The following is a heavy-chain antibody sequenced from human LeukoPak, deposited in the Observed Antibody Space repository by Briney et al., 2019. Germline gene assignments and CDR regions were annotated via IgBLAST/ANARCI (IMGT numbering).Heavy chain of an antibody. Sequence: GASVKVSCKASGYTFTSYGISWVRHAPGQGLEWMGWISAYNGNTNYAQKLQGRVTMTTDTSTSTAYMELSRLRSDDTAVYYCARVRSYYYDSSGYPRQYFDYWGQGTLVTVSS. D-gene: IGHD3-22*01. V-gene: IGHV1-18*01. CDR2: ISAYNGNT. J-gene: IGHJ4*02. CDR1: GYTFTSYG. CDR3: ARVRSYYYDSSGYPRQYFDY.